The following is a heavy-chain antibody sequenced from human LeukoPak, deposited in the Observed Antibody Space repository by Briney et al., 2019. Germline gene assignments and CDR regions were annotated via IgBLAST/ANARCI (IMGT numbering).Heavy chain of an antibody. Sequence: GEPLEISCKGSGYSFTSYWIGWVRPLPGKGLEWMGIIYPGDSDTIYSPSFQGPVTISADKSISTAFLQCGRLKASDTAMYYCARPRYCYDSSGYYYIWGQGTLVTVSS. J-gene: IGHJ4*02. CDR2: IYPGDSDT. CDR1: GYSFTSYW. V-gene: IGHV5-51*01. CDR3: ARPRYCYDSSGYYYI. D-gene: IGHD3-22*01.